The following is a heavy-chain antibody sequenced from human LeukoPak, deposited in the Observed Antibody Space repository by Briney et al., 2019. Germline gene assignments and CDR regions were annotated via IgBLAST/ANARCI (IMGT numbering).Heavy chain of an antibody. J-gene: IGHJ4*02. CDR2: ISSSGSYI. CDR3: ARDSGGSGSPFDY. D-gene: IGHD3-10*01. CDR1: GFTFSSYA. Sequence: PGGSLRLSCAASGFTFSSYAMSWVRQAPGKGLEWVSSISSSGSYIYYADSVRGRFTISRDNAKNSLYLQMNSLRAEDTAVYYCARDSGGSGSPFDYWGQGTLVTVSS. V-gene: IGHV3-21*01.